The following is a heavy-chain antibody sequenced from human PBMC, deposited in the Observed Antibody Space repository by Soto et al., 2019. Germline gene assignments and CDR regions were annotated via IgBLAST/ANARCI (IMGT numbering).Heavy chain of an antibody. D-gene: IGHD5-12*01. CDR2: IYHSGST. Sequence: SETLSLTCAVSGGSISSSNWWSWVRQPPGKGLEWIGEIYHSGSTNYNPSLKSRVTISVDKSKNQFSLKLSSVTAADTAVYYCARDRSHTGMATFEFDYWGQGTLVTVSS. CDR1: GGSISSSNW. J-gene: IGHJ4*02. CDR3: ARDRSHTGMATFEFDY. V-gene: IGHV4-4*02.